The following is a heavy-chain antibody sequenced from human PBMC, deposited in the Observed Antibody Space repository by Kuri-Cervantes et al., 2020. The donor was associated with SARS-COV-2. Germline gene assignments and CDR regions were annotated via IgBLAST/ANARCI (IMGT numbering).Heavy chain of an antibody. Sequence: GESLKISCAASGFTFSSYSMNWVRQAPGKGLEWVSSISSSSSYIYYADSVKGRFTISRDNAKNSLYLQMNSLRAEDMAVYYCARDRISSGWYVGYYFDYWGQGTLVTVSS. CDR1: GFTFSSYS. V-gene: IGHV3-21*01. J-gene: IGHJ4*02. D-gene: IGHD6-19*01. CDR3: ARDRISSGWYVGYYFDY. CDR2: ISSSSSYI.